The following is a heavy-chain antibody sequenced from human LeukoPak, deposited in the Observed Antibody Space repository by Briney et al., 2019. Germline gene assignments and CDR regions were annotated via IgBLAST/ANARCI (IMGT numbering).Heavy chain of an antibody. J-gene: IGHJ4*02. CDR3: AKDPRSGYGDDY. CDR2: ISGSGGST. CDR1: GFTFSSYA. V-gene: IGHV3-23*01. Sequence: AGGSLRLSCAASGFTFSSYAMSWVRQAPGKGLEWDSAISGSGGSTYYADSVKGRFTISRDNSKNTLYLQMNSLRAEDTAVYYCAKDPRSGYGDDYWGQGTLVTVSS. D-gene: IGHD5-12*01.